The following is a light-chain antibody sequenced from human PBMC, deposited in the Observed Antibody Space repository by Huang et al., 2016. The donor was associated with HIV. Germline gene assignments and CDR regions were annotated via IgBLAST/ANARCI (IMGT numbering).Light chain of an antibody. J-gene: IGKJ2*01. CDR3: QQYNNWPPYT. V-gene: IGKV3-15*01. CDR1: QSVSTN. Sequence: ETVMTQSPATLSVSPGETATLSCRASQSVSTNLAWYHQRPGQAPRLPIYGASTRATGIPDRFSGSGSGTEFTLTITGLQSEDSAVYYCQQYNNWPPYTFGQGTKLEIK. CDR2: GAS.